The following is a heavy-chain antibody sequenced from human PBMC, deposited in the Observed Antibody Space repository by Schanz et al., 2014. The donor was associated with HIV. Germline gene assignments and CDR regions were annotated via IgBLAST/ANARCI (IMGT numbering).Heavy chain of an antibody. CDR3: VTEQYSTISA. CDR1: GFTLGNYA. CDR2: ISGSATTT. Sequence: EQLVESGGGVVQPGRSLRLSCAVSGFTLGNYAMSWVRQAPGKGLEWVSSISGSATTTYYAESVKGRFTISRDNSRNILYLQMSNLRAEDTALYYCVTEQYSTISAWGQGALVIVSS. V-gene: IGHV3-23*04. J-gene: IGHJ5*02. D-gene: IGHD2-15*01.